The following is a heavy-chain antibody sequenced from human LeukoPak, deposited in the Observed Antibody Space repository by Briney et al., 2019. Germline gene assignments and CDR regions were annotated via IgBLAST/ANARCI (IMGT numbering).Heavy chain of an antibody. J-gene: IGHJ4*02. CDR2: IYHSGST. V-gene: IGHV4-30-2*01. D-gene: IGHD6-13*01. CDR3: ASRIAAAGTRPYQYYFDY. CDR1: GGSISSGGYS. Sequence: SETLSLTCAVSGGSISSGGYSWSWIRQPPGKGLEWIGYIYHSGSTYYNPSLKSRVTISVDRSKNQFSLKLSSVTAADTAVYYCASRIAAAGTRPYQYYFDYWGQGTLVTVSS.